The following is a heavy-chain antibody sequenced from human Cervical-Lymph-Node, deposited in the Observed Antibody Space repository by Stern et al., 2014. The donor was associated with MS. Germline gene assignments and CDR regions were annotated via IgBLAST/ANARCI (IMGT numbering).Heavy chain of an antibody. V-gene: IGHV4-59*01. CDR1: GASISSSH. Sequence: QLQESGPGLVKPSETLSLTCTVSGASISSSHWTWIWQTPGKALEWIGNVYQSGSTNYKPSLKSRATIFVDTSKNQVSLKLTSVTAADTAVYYCARGRWYGDYWGQGTLVTVSS. CDR2: VYQSGST. J-gene: IGHJ4*02. CDR3: ARGRWYGDY. D-gene: IGHD2-15*01.